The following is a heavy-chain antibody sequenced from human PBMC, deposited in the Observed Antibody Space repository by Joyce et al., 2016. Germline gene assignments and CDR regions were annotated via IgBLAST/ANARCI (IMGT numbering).Heavy chain of an antibody. Sequence: TFSTYWMHWVRQAPGKGMVWVSRINGDGSTTNYADSVKGRFTISRDNAKNTVHLQMNSLRAEDTAVYYCARPTIIPVAGTDGWFDPWGQRTLVTVS. CDR1: TFSTYW. CDR2: INGDGSTT. CDR3: ARPTIIPVAGTDGWFDP. V-gene: IGHV3-74*01. J-gene: IGHJ5*02. D-gene: IGHD6-19*01.